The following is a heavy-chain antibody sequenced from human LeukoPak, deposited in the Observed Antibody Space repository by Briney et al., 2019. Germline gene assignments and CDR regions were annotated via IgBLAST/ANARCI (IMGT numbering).Heavy chain of an antibody. CDR3: ARARRFLWFGELSPGGWFDP. D-gene: IGHD3-10*01. J-gene: IGHJ5*02. Sequence: SETLSLTCTVSGGSISSSYYWGWIRQPPGKGLEWIGEINHSGSTNYNPSLKSRVTISVDTSKNQFSLKLSSVTAADTAVYYCARARRFLWFGELSPGGWFDPWGQGTLVTVSS. CDR1: GGSISSSYY. V-gene: IGHV4-34*01. CDR2: INHSGST.